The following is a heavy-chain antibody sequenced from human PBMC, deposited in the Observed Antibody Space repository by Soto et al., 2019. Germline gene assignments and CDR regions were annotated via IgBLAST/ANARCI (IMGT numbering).Heavy chain of an antibody. D-gene: IGHD3-3*01. CDR3: AREKGEADYDFWSGYSLFDP. V-gene: IGHV3-7*01. CDR1: GFTFSSYW. J-gene: IGHJ5*02. Sequence: EVQLVESGGGLVQPGGSLRLSCAASGFTFSSYWMSWVRQAPGKGLEWVANIKQDGSEKYYVDSVKGRFTISRDNAKNSLYLQMNSLRAEDTAVYYCAREKGEADYDFWSGYSLFDPWGQGTLVTVSS. CDR2: IKQDGSEK.